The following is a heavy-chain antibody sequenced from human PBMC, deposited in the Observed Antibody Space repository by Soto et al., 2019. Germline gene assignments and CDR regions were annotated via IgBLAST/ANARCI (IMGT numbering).Heavy chain of an antibody. J-gene: IGHJ5*02. CDR3: AGMPVTTTTCLDP. CDR2: IYYTGRT. D-gene: IGHD3-22*01. Sequence: QLQESGPGLVKPAETLSLTCTVSGGSVSSGNYYWSWIRQPPGKGLDWIVYIYYTGRTNYNPSLTSRVTMSLATSKNQFSLKLDSVTAADTAIYYCAGMPVTTTTCLDPWGQEPLVIVSS. V-gene: IGHV4-61*01. CDR1: GGSVSSGNYY.